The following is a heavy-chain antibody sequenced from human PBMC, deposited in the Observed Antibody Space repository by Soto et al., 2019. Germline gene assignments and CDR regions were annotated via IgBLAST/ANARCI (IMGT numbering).Heavy chain of an antibody. V-gene: IGHV3-74*01. CDR2: IDSDGTRT. D-gene: IGHD6-19*01. J-gene: IGHJ4*02. CDR1: AFIFSTYW. Sequence: GSLRLSCEASAFIFSTYWMHWVRQAPGKGLVWVSRIDSDGTRTDYADSVKGRFSISRDNAKNTLYLQMNSLRAEDTAVYYCATDRAGITVAGFNYWGQGTLVTVSS. CDR3: ATDRAGITVAGFNY.